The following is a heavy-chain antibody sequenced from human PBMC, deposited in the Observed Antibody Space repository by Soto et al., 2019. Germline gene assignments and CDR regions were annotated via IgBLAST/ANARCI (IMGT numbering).Heavy chain of an antibody. J-gene: IGHJ5*02. V-gene: IGHV1-8*01. CDR1: GYTFTSYD. CDR3: ARAGSYDFWSGYYYNWFDP. CDR2: MNPNSGNT. D-gene: IGHD3-3*01. Sequence: QVQLVQSGAEVKKPGASVKVSCKASGYTFTSYDINWVRQATGQGLEWMGWMNPNSGNTGDAQKFQGRVTMTRNTSISTAYMELSSLRSEDTSVYYCARAGSYDFWSGYYYNWFDPWGQGTLVTVSS.